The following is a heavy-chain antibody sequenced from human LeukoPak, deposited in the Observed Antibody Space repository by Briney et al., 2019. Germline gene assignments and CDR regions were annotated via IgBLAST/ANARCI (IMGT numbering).Heavy chain of an antibody. J-gene: IGHJ4*02. CDR3: ATGDYDILTGYYHGVFFDY. CDR2: IYHSGST. CDR1: GYSISSGYY. D-gene: IGHD3-9*01. V-gene: IGHV4-38-2*02. Sequence: PSETLSLTCTVSGYSISSGYYWGWIRQPPGKGLEWTGSIYHSGSTYYNPSLKSRVTISVDTSKNQFSLKLSSVTAADTAVYYCATGDYDILTGYYHGVFFDYWGQGTLVTVSS.